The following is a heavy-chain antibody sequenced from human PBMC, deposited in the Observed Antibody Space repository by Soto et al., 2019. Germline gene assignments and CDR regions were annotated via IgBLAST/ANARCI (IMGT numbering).Heavy chain of an antibody. CDR3: ARGKAARPLGFRYYYYGMDV. V-gene: IGHV1-8*01. J-gene: IGHJ6*02. Sequence: GPSVKVSCKASGYTFTSYDINWVRQATGQGLEWMGWMNPNSGNTGYAQKFQGRVTMTRNTSISTAYMELSSLRSEDTAVYYCARGKAARPLGFRYYYYGMDVWGQGTTVTVSS. CDR1: GYTFTSYD. D-gene: IGHD6-6*01. CDR2: MNPNSGNT.